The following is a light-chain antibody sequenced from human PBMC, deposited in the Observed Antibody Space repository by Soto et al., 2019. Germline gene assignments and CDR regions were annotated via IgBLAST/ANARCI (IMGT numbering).Light chain of an antibody. Sequence: DIQLIQSPSSLSASVGDRVTITWHTSQRVSSYLNWYQQKPGKAPKLLINAVSTLHSGVPSRFSGSGSETDFTLTISSLQPEDSGTYYCQQSYTTPSWTFGQGTKVEI. CDR3: QQSYTTPSWT. CDR2: AVS. J-gene: IGKJ1*01. V-gene: IGKV1-39*01. CDR1: QRVSSY.